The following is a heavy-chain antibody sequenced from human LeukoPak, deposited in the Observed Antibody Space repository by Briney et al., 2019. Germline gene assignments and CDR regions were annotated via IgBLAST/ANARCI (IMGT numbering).Heavy chain of an antibody. CDR1: GFTFSDYS. V-gene: IGHV3-21*01. Sequence: GGSLRLSCAASGFTFSDYSMSWVRQALGKGLEWVSSISSTSNHIYYADSVKGRFTISRDNAKNSLYLQMNSLSAEDTAVYYCANWWGFDPWGQGTLVTVSS. CDR2: ISSTSNHI. CDR3: ANWWGFDP. J-gene: IGHJ5*02. D-gene: IGHD2-8*02.